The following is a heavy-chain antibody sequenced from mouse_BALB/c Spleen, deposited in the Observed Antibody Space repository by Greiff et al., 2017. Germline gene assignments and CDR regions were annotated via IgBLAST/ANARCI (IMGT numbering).Heavy chain of an antibody. CDR3: ARYDEGY. Sequence: VQLQQSGAELVRPGALVKLSCKASGFNIKDYYMHWVKQRPEQGLEWIGWIDPANGNTKYDPKFQGKATITADTSSNTAYLQLSSLTSEDTAVYYCARYDEGYWGQGTTLTVSS. V-gene: IGHV14-1*02. CDR1: GFNIKDYY. D-gene: IGHD2-3*01. CDR2: IDPANGNT. J-gene: IGHJ2*01.